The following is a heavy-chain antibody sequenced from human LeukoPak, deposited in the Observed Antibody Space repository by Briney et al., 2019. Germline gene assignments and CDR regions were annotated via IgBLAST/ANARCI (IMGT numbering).Heavy chain of an antibody. D-gene: IGHD3-9*01. CDR2: IIPIFGTA. V-gene: IGHV1-69*06. CDR1: GGTFSSYA. Sequence: GASVKVYCKASGGTFSSYAISWVRQAPGQGLEWMGGIIPIFGTANYAQKFQGRVTVTADKSTSTAYMELSSLRSEDTAVYYCARALKYYDILTGSNWFDPWGQGTLVTVSS. CDR3: ARALKYYDILTGSNWFDP. J-gene: IGHJ5*02.